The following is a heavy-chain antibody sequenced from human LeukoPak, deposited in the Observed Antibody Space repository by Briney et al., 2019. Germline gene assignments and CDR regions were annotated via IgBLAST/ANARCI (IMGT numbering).Heavy chain of an antibody. V-gene: IGHV3-66*02. J-gene: IGHJ4*02. CDR2: IFDDGTT. D-gene: IGHD2-8*01. Sequence: GGSLRLSCAASEFIVTNYYMNWVRQAPGKGLEWVSNIFDDGTTYYADSVKGRFTISRDISKNTAYLQMNSLRVEDTAVYYCARDPNDGYAFLDYWGQGTVVTVSS. CDR1: EFIVTNYY. CDR3: ARDPNDGYAFLDY.